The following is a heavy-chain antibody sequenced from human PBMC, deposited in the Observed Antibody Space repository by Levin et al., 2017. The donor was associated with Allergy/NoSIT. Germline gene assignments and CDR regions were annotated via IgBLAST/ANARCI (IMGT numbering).Heavy chain of an antibody. Sequence: GESLKISCAASGFTFSNYVMSWVRQAPGKGLEWVSAISGSGGSTYYADSVKGRFTISRDNSKNTLYLQMNSLRAEDTAVYYCARKFMDSSSWYQYFQHWGQGTLVTVSS. CDR2: ISGSGGST. CDR1: GFTFSNYV. CDR3: ARKFMDSSSWYQYFQH. J-gene: IGHJ1*01. V-gene: IGHV3-23*01. D-gene: IGHD6-13*01.